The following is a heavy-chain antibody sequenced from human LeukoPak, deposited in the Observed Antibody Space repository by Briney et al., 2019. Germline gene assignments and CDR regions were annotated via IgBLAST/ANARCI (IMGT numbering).Heavy chain of an antibody. D-gene: IGHD2-21*02. CDR1: GFTFSSYA. CDR3: AKEAEVVTAISGIDY. Sequence: GGSLRLSCAASGFTFSSYAMHWVRQAPGKGLEWVAVISYDGSNKYYADSVKGRFTISRDNAKNSLYLQMNSLRAEDTALYYCAKEAEVVTAISGIDYWGQGTPVTVSS. CDR2: ISYDGSNK. V-gene: IGHV3-30-3*01. J-gene: IGHJ4*02.